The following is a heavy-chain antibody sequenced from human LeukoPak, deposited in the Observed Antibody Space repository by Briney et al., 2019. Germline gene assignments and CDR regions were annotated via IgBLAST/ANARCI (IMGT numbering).Heavy chain of an antibody. J-gene: IGHJ4*02. D-gene: IGHD3-22*01. CDR2: INPNSGGT. V-gene: IGHV1-2*02. Sequence: ASVKVSCKASGYTFTGYYMHWVRQAPGQGLEWMGWINPNSGGTNYAQKFQGRVTMTRDTSISTAYMELSRLRSDDTAVYYSARARPLYYYDSSGKGVDYWGQGTLVTVSS. CDR1: GYTFTGYY. CDR3: ARARPLYYYDSSGKGVDY.